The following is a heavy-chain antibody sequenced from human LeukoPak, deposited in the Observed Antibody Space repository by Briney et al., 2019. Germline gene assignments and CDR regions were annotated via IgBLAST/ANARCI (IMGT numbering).Heavy chain of an antibody. CDR3: ASTHAHSSGWYHYFDY. Sequence: GGSLRLSCAASGFTVSSNYMSWVRQAPGKGLEWVSVIYSGGSTYYADSVKGRFTISRDNSKSTLYLQMNSLRAEDTAVYYCASTHAHSSGWYHYFDYWGQGTLVTVSS. CDR1: GFTVSSNY. D-gene: IGHD6-19*01. V-gene: IGHV3-53*01. J-gene: IGHJ4*02. CDR2: IYSGGST.